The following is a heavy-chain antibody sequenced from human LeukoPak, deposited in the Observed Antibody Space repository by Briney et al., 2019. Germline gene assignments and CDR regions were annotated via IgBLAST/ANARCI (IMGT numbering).Heavy chain of an antibody. CDR3: ARVVLVVRVTGYFDY. CDR2: IYYSGST. Sequence: SETLSLTCTVSGGSISSSSYYWGWIRQPPGKGLEWIGSIYYSGSTYYNPSLKSRVTISVDTSKNQFSLKLSSVTAADTAVYYCARVVLVVRVTGYFDYWGQGTLVTVSS. V-gene: IGHV4-39*07. CDR1: GGSISSSSYY. D-gene: IGHD4/OR15-4a*01. J-gene: IGHJ4*02.